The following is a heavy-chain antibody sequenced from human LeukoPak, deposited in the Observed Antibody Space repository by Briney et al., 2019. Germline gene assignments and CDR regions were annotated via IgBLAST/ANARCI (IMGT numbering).Heavy chain of an antibody. J-gene: IGHJ1*01. CDR2: ISHDGSEK. CDR1: GFTFYRYG. CDR3: ATGYSSGWYFYFQH. Sequence: GGSLRLSCAASGFTFYRYGINWVRQAPGKGLEWLAVISHDGSEKYYADSVKGRFTISRDNSKNTVDLQMNSLRDDDTAVYYCATGYSSGWYFYFQHWGQGSLVSVSS. D-gene: IGHD6-19*01. V-gene: IGHV3-30*03.